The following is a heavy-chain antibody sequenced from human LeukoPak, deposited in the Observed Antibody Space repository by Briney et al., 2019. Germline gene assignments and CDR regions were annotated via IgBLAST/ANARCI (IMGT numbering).Heavy chain of an antibody. J-gene: IGHJ4*02. CDR3: ARTTRGGIVPFDY. D-gene: IGHD3-16*01. CDR2: INHSGST. CDR1: GGSFSGYY. Sequence: SETLSLTCAVYGGSFSGYYWSWIRQPPGKGLEWIGEINHSGSTNYNPSLKSRVTISVDTSKNQFSLKLSSVTAADTAVYYCARTTRGGIVPFDYWGQGTLVTVSS. V-gene: IGHV4-34*01.